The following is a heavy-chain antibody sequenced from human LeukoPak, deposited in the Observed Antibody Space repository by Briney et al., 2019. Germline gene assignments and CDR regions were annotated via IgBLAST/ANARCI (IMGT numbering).Heavy chain of an antibody. CDR2: ISPNSGGT. CDR3: ARVTDYYYGMDV. D-gene: IGHD3-16*01. V-gene: IGHV1-2*04. J-gene: IGHJ6*02. CDR1: GYTFTGYY. Sequence: ASVKVSCKASGYTFTGYYMHWVRQAPGQGLEWMGWISPNSGGTNYAQKLQGWVTMTRDTSISTAYMELSRLRSDDTAVYYCARVTDYYYGMDVWGQGTTVTVSS.